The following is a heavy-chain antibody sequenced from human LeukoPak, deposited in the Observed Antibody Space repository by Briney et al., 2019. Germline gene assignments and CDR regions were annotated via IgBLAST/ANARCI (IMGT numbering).Heavy chain of an antibody. Sequence: PGGSLRLSCAASGFTFSSYSMNWVRQAPGKGLEWVSSISSSSSYIYYADSVKGRFTISRDNAKNSLYLQMNSLRDEDTAVYYCARDTLVYADSPDAFDIWGQGTMVTVSS. D-gene: IGHD4-17*01. V-gene: IGHV3-21*01. CDR3: ARDTLVYADSPDAFDI. J-gene: IGHJ3*02. CDR2: ISSSSSYI. CDR1: GFTFSSYS.